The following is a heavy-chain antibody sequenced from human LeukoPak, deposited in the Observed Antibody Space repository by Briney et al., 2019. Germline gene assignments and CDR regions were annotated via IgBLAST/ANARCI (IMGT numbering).Heavy chain of an antibody. CDR2: IYYSGST. D-gene: IGHD2-15*01. CDR3: ASGWRPDAFDI. V-gene: IGHV4-59*01. J-gene: IGHJ3*02. Sequence: PSETLSLTCTVSGGSLSSYYWSWIRQPPGKGLEWIGYIYYSGSTNYNPSLKSRVTISVDTSKNQFSLKLSSATAADTAVYYRASGWRPDAFDIWGQGTMVTVSS. CDR1: GGSLSSYY.